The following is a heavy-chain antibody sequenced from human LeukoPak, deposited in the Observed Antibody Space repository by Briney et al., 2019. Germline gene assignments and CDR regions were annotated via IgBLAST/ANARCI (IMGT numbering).Heavy chain of an antibody. J-gene: IGHJ4*02. CDR3: ARGYNRGSYYNY. CDR2: INNSGST. D-gene: IGHD3-16*01. CDR1: GGSYSGNY. V-gene: IGHV4-34*01. Sequence: SETLSLTCVAYGGSYSGNYWSWIRQPPGKGLEWVGEINNSGSTNYNPSLKSRVTISLDTSKNQFSLKLSSVTAADAAVYYCARGYNRGSYYNYWGQGTLVTVSS.